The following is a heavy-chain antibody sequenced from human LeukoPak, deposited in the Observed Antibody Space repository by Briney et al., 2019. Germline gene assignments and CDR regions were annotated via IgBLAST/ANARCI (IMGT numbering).Heavy chain of an antibody. D-gene: IGHD6-13*01. J-gene: IGHJ5*02. CDR2: MFYSGST. CDR1: GGSISSSSHY. CDR3: ARQHSSSWYGWFDP. V-gene: IGHV4-39*01. Sequence: SQTLSLTCTVSGGSISSSSHYWGWIRQPPGKGLEWIGSMFYSGSTYYNPSLKSRVTISVDTSKNQFSLRLSSVTAADTAVYCCARQHSSSWYGWFDPWGQGTLVTVSS.